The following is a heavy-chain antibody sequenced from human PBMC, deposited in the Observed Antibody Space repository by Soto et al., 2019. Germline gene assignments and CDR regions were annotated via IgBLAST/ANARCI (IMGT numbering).Heavy chain of an antibody. J-gene: IGHJ4*02. V-gene: IGHV3-23*01. CDR3: AKVIVATIFPFDY. D-gene: IGHD5-12*01. Sequence: EVQLLESGGGLVQPGGSLRLSCAASGFTLSSYAMSWVRQAPGKGLEWVSAISGSGGSTYYADSVKGRFTISRDNSKNTLYLQMNSLRAEDTAVYYCAKVIVATIFPFDYWGQGTLVTVSS. CDR1: GFTLSSYA. CDR2: ISGSGGST.